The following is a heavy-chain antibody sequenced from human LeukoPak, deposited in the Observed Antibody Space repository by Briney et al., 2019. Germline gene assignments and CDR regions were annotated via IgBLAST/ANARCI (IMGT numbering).Heavy chain of an antibody. J-gene: IGHJ6*03. V-gene: IGHV3-7*01. CDR2: IKQDGSEK. CDR1: GFTFSSDW. D-gene: IGHD1-1*01. CDR3: ARGYTPWGEVWSVYYYYYYMDV. Sequence: GGSLRLSCAASGFTFSSDWMSWVRQAPGKGVEWVAHIKQDGSEKYYVDSVKGGFTISRDNAKNSLYLQMNSLRAEDTAVYYCARGYTPWGEVWSVYYYYYYMDVWGKGTTVTISS.